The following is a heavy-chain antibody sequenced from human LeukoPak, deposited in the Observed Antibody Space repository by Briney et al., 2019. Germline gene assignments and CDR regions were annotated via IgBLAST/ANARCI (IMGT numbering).Heavy chain of an antibody. D-gene: IGHD4-17*01. CDR3: ARVYGDYLPLYFDY. CDR1: GGSINSGGYF. CDR2: IYHSGNT. Sequence: PSETLSLTCTVSGGSINSGGYFWSWIRQHPGKGLEWVGHIYHSGNTYYNPSLKSRVTMSVDTSKNQFSLKLTSVTAADTAVYYCARVYGDYLPLYFDYGAQGTLATVSS. V-gene: IGHV4-31*03. J-gene: IGHJ4*02.